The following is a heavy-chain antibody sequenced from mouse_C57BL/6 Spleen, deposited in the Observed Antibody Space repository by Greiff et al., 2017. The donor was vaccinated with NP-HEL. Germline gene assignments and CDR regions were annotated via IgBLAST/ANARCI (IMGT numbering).Heavy chain of an antibody. D-gene: IGHD2-3*01. CDR2: ISYDGSN. V-gene: IGHV3-6*01. CDR3: ARGPVDGYYAAY. CDR1: GYSITSGYY. Sequence: EVKLQESGPGLVKPSQSLSLTCSVTGYSITSGYYWNWIRQFPGNKLEWMGYISYDGSNNYNPSLKNRISITRDTSKNQFFLKLNSVTTEDTATYYCARGPVDGYYAAYWGQGTLVTVSA. J-gene: IGHJ3*01.